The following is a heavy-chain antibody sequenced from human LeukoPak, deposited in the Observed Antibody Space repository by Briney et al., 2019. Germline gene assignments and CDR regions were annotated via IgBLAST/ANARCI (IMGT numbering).Heavy chain of an antibody. CDR2: IYPGDSDT. CDR3: ARGSVVAATLGDAFDI. CDR1: GYTFTVYW. J-gene: IGHJ3*02. Sequence: GESLKISCKGSGYTFTVYWIGWVRQMPGKGLEWMGIIYPGDSDTRYSPSFQGQVTISADKSISTAYLQWSSLKASDTAMYYCARGSVVAATLGDAFDIWGQGTMVTVSS. V-gene: IGHV5-51*01. D-gene: IGHD2-15*01.